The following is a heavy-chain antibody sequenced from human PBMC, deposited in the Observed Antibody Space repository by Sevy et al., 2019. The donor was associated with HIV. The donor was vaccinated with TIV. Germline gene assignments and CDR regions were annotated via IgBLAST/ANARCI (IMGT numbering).Heavy chain of an antibody. Sequence: GGSLRLSCTASGFTFGYYDMNWVRQAPGKGLEWVSSISSAGSNIKYGDSVKGRFTISRDNAKNSLYLQMNSLRAEDTAVYFCARNLDYYDTSAFYSWGQGTPVTVSS. CDR2: ISSAGSNI. J-gene: IGHJ5*01. CDR1: GFTFGYYD. D-gene: IGHD3-22*01. V-gene: IGHV3-21*04. CDR3: ARNLDYYDTSAFYS.